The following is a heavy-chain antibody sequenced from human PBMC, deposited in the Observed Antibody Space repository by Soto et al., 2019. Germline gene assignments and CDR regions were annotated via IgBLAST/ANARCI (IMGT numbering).Heavy chain of an antibody. J-gene: IGHJ6*02. CDR1: GYTFTSYG. CDR2: ISAYNGKT. CDR3: ARRGVPAYYGMDV. V-gene: IGHV1-18*01. Sequence: QVQLVQSGAQVQKPWASVKVSCKASGYTFTSYGISWVRQAPGQGLEWMGWISAYNGKTDYAQKLQGRVTMTTDTSTSTAYMEVRSLRSDDAAVYYCARRGVPAYYGMDVWGQGTTVTVSS. D-gene: IGHD2-8*01.